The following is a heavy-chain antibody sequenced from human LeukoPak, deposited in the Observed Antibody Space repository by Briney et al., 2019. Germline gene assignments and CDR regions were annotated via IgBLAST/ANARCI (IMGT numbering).Heavy chain of an antibody. CDR3: AAYGDGLGAFDI. CDR2: IYYSGST. Sequence: SETLSLTCTVSGGSISSGGYYWSWIRQHPGKGLEWIGYIYYSGSTYYNPSLKSRVTISVDTSKNQFSLKLSSVTAADTAVYYCAAYGDGLGAFDIWGQGTMVTVSS. J-gene: IGHJ3*02. CDR1: GGSISSGGYY. V-gene: IGHV4-31*03. D-gene: IGHD4-17*01.